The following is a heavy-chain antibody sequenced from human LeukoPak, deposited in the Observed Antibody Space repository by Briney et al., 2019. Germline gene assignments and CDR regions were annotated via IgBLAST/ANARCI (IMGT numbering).Heavy chain of an antibody. V-gene: IGHV4-59*08. CDR1: GGSISSYY. CDR2: RYYSGSA. Sequence: SETLSLTCTVSGGSISSYYWSWIRQPPGKGLEWIGYRYYSGSANYNPSLKSRVTISVDTSKNQFSLKLSSVTAADTAVYYRARRGYSSGWYETLVRRPDAFDIWGQGTMVTVSS. D-gene: IGHD6-19*01. CDR3: ARRGYSSGWYETLVRRPDAFDI. J-gene: IGHJ3*02.